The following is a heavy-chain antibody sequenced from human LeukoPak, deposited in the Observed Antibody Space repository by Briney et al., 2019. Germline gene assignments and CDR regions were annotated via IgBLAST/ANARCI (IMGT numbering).Heavy chain of an antibody. CDR1: RYTFTGYY. CDR3: ARDERYDSSGYPFDY. J-gene: IGHJ4*02. Sequence: ASVKVSCKASRYTFTGYYIHWVRQAPGQGLEWMGWINPNSGGTKYAQKFQGRVTMTRDTSISTAYMELSRLRSDDTAVYYCARDERYDSSGYPFDYWGQGTLVTVSS. V-gene: IGHV1-2*02. CDR2: INPNSGGT. D-gene: IGHD3-22*01.